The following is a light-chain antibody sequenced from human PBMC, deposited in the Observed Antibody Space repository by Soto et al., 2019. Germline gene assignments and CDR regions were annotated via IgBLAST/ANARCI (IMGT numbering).Light chain of an antibody. CDR3: QHRSNWPPT. Sequence: EVVLTQSPGTLSGSPGERRSLSCRSSQSVRSTYLAWYQQKPGQAPRLLIYGASSGATGIPDRFSGSGSGTDFTLTMSRLEPEDFATYYCQHRSNWPPTFGQGTRLEI. V-gene: IGKV3D-20*02. J-gene: IGKJ5*01. CDR1: QSVRSTY. CDR2: GAS.